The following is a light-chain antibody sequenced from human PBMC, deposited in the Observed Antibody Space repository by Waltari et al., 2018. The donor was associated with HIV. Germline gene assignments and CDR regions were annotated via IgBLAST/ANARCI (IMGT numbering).Light chain of an antibody. CDR3: QSYDSSNQGV. V-gene: IGLV6-57*01. J-gene: IGLJ3*02. CDR2: EDN. CDR1: SGSLASNY. Sequence: NFMLTQPHSVSESPGKTVTISCTRTSGSLASNYVQWYQQRPGSSPTTVIYEDNQRPSGVPDWFSGSIDSSSNSASLTISGLKTEDEADYYCQSYDSSNQGVFGGGTKLTVL.